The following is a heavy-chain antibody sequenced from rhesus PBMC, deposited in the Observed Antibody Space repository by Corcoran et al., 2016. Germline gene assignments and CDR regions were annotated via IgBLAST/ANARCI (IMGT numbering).Heavy chain of an antibody. CDR2: IYGGGGGT. D-gene: IGHD5-42*01. CDR1: GASISSNY. J-gene: IGHJ4*01. V-gene: IGHV4S6*01. Sequence: QVQLQESGPGLVKPSETLPLTCTVSGASISSNYWSWIRQFPGKGLEWIGYIYGGGGGTSYNPSLNSRVTLSKDTSKNQFSLKLSSVTAADTALYYCAARDTIFDYWGQGVLVTVSS. CDR3: AARDTIFDY.